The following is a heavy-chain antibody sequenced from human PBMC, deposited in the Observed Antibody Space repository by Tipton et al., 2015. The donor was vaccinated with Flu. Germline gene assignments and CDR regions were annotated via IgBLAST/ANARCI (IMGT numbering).Heavy chain of an antibody. V-gene: IGHV3-48*02. Sequence: GSLRLSCAASGFTFSIYAMSWVRQAPGKRLEWVSYISRRSSSIYYADSVKGRFTIARDNAKNALYLQMNSLRDEDTAVYYCARGYDILTDGGGYFDYWGQGTLVTVSS. J-gene: IGHJ4*02. D-gene: IGHD3-9*01. CDR1: GFTFSIYA. CDR3: ARGYDILTDGGGYFDY. CDR2: ISRRSSSI.